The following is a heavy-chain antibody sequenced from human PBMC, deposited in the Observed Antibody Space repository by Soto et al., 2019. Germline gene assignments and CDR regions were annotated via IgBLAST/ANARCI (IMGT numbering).Heavy chain of an antibody. J-gene: IGHJ4*02. V-gene: IGHV4-4*02. Sequence: PSETLSLTCAVSGVSISSENWWSWVRQSPGKGLEWIGEIYHSGSTNYNPSLKRRVTISLDKSKNQFSLKLSSVTAADTAVYYCARVTGPLVVVAAAPFDLWGPGTLVTVSS. D-gene: IGHD2-15*01. CDR2: IYHSGST. CDR3: ARVTGPLVVVAAAPFDL. CDR1: GVSISSENW.